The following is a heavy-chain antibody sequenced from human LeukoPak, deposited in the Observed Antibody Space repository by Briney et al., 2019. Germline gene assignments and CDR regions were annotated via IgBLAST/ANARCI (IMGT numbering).Heavy chain of an antibody. Sequence: SETLSLTCTVSGGSISSYYWSWIRQPPGKGLEWIGRISTSGSIEYNPSLQSRATISLDTSKNQFFLKLNSVTAADTAVYYCARGTVILDYWGKGTTVTVSS. CDR1: GGSISSYY. CDR2: ISTSGSI. CDR3: ARGTVILDY. D-gene: IGHD4-17*01. J-gene: IGHJ6*04. V-gene: IGHV4-4*08.